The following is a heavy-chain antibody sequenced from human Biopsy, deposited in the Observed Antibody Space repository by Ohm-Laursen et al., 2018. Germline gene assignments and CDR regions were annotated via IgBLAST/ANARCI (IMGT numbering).Heavy chain of an antibody. J-gene: IGHJ4*02. CDR1: VFTVSNNY. D-gene: IGHD5-12*01. CDR2: IYSGGDT. Sequence: GSSRLSCAAPVFTVSNNYMTWFCHALGKGLGWVSLIYSGGDTRYADPVKGRFTISRDSSKNTLYLQMNCLRVEDTAVYYCARGPSGVAIKGRGQGTLVTVSS. CDR3: ARGPSGVAIKG. V-gene: IGHV3-66*01.